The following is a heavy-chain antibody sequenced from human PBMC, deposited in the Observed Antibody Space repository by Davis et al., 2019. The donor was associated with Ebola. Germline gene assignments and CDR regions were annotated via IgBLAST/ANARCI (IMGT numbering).Heavy chain of an antibody. CDR3: ARTAVTNSFYFDY. D-gene: IGHD2-8*01. CDR1: GGSISRGGYY. V-gene: IGHV4-61*03. CDR2: IYSSGTT. J-gene: IGHJ4*02. Sequence: MPSETLSLTCGVSGGSISRGGYYWSWLRQPPGKGLEWIGYIYSSGTTNYNPSLKSRVTFSVDTSKNHFSLRLNSVTPADTAVYYCARTAVTNSFYFDYWGQGTLVTVSS.